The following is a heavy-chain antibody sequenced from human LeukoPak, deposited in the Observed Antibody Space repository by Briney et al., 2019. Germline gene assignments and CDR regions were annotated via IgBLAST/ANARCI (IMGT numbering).Heavy chain of an antibody. D-gene: IGHD1-14*01. CDR1: GGSVSSYY. J-gene: IGHJ4*02. CDR2: IHNSGRT. V-gene: IGHV4-59*08. Sequence: SETLSLTCSVSGGSVSSYYWSWIRQSPGKGLQWIGYIHNSGRTNYNPSLKSRVTGFVDTSKNQVSLRLSSVTAADTAVYYCARHGTISSESYFDYWGQGALVTVSS. CDR3: ARHGTISSESYFDY.